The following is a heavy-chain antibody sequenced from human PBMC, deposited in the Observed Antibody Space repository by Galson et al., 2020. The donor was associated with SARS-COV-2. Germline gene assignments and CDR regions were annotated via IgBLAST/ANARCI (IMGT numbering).Heavy chain of an antibody. CDR2: IRSKANSYAT. D-gene: IGHD3-3*01. Sequence: GGSLRLSCAASGFTFSGSAMHWVRQASGKGLEWVGRIRSKANSYATAYAASVKGRFTISRDDSKNTAYLQMNSLKTEDTAVYYCTTHSPTIFGVVMIEGGGGDYYSMDVWGKGTTVTVSS. V-gene: IGHV3-73*01. CDR3: TTHSPTIFGVVMIEGGGGDYYSMDV. J-gene: IGHJ6*03. CDR1: GFTFSGSA.